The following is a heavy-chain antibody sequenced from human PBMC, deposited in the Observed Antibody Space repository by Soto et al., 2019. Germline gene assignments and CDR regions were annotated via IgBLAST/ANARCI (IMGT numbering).Heavy chain of an antibody. CDR3: VKDGEGIYYYDSSGPRTWFDS. V-gene: IGHV3-30*18. J-gene: IGHJ5*01. D-gene: IGHD3-22*01. CDR1: GVTFSRYG. CDR2: ISYDGSNK. Sequence: GGSLRLSCAASGVTFSRYGMHWVRQAPGKGLEWVTIISYDGSNKFYAGSVKGRFTISRDNSKNTLYLEMNSLRDEDTAVYYCVKDGEGIYYYDSSGPRTWFDSWGQGTLVTVSS.